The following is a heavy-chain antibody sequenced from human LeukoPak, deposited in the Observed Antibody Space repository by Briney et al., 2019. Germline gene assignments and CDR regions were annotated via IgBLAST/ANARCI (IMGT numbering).Heavy chain of an antibody. D-gene: IGHD1-7*01. CDR2: IIPIFGTA. V-gene: IGHV1-69*05. CDR3: ARDRRLGITGTKGYYYYYMDV. Sequence: SVKVSCKASGGTFSSNAISWVRQAPGQGLEWMGGIIPIFGTANYAQKFQGRVTITTDESTSTAYMELSSLRSEDTAVYYCARDRRLGITGTKGYYYYYMDVWGKGTTVTVSS. CDR1: GGTFSSNA. J-gene: IGHJ6*03.